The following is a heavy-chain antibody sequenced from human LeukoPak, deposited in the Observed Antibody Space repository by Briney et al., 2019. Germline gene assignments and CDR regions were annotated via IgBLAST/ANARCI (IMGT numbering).Heavy chain of an antibody. CDR3: AKLAALCWNDPDY. D-gene: IGHD1-1*01. J-gene: IGHJ4*02. V-gene: IGHV3-30*02. Sequence: GGSLRLSCAASGFTFSSYDMHWVRQAPGKGLEWVAFIRYDGNNHYYGDSVKGRFTISRDNSKNTLYLQMHSLRTEDTAVYYCAKLAALCWNDPDYWGQGTLVTVSS. CDR2: IRYDGNNH. CDR1: GFTFSSYD.